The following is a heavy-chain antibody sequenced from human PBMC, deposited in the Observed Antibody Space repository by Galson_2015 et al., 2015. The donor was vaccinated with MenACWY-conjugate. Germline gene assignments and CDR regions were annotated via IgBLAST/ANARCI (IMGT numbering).Heavy chain of an antibody. D-gene: IGHD3-10*01. CDR1: GGSISSSSYY. V-gene: IGHV4-39*07. Sequence: SETLSLTCPVSGGSISSSSYYWGWIRQSPGKGLEWIGSIYYSGSTYYNPSLKSRVTISVDTSKNQFSLKLNSVTAADTAVYYCARVRDGSGSRPLNPFDIWGQGTMVTVSS. J-gene: IGHJ3*02. CDR3: ARVRDGSGSRPLNPFDI. CDR2: IYYSGST.